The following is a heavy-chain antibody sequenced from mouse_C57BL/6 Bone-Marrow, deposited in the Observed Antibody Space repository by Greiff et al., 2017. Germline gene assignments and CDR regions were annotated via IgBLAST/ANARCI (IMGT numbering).Heavy chain of an antibody. CDR2: IDPSDSYT. CDR3: ARRDYEGPYYYAMDY. Sequence: QVQLQQPGAELVRPGTSVKLSCKASGYTFTSYWMHWVKQRPGQGLEWIGVIDPSDSYTNYNQKFKGKATLAVDTSSSTAYMQLSSLTSEDSAVYYCARRDYEGPYYYAMDYWGQGTSVTVSS. V-gene: IGHV1-59*01. J-gene: IGHJ4*01. CDR1: GYTFTSYW. D-gene: IGHD2-4*01.